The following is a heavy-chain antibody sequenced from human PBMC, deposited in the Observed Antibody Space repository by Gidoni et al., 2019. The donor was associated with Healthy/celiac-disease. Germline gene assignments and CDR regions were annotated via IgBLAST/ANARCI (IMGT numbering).Heavy chain of an antibody. V-gene: IGHV3-23*01. CDR1: GFTFSSYA. CDR3: ANIAGFYDFFHPGYMDV. J-gene: IGHJ6*03. D-gene: IGHD3-3*01. CDR2: ISGSGGST. Sequence: EVQLLESGGGLVQPGGSLRLSCAASGFTFSSYAMSWVRQAPGKGLEWVSAISGSGGSTYYADSVKGRFTISRDNSKNTLYLQMNSLRAEDTAVYYCANIAGFYDFFHPGYMDVWGKGTTVTVSS.